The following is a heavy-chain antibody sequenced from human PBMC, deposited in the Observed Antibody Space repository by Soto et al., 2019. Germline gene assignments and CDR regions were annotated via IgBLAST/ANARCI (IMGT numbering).Heavy chain of an antibody. V-gene: IGHV2-5*02. CDR3: AHRLRGKAGAFDI. Sequence: QITLKESGPTLVKPTQTLTLTCTFSGFSLINSGVGVGWIRQPPGKALEWLALIYWDDDKRYSPSLKSRLTITKDTTKNQEGLKMTQVDPVDTATYYCAHRLRGKAGAFDIWGQGTMVTVSS. CDR1: GFSLINSGVG. D-gene: IGHD3-16*01. CDR2: IYWDDDK. J-gene: IGHJ3*02.